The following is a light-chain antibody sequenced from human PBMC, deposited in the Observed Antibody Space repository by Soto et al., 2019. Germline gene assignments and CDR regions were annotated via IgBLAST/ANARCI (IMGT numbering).Light chain of an antibody. Sequence: SALTQPASVSGSPGQSITISCTGTSSDVGGYNYVSWYQQHPGKAPKLMIYEVSNRPSGVSNRFSGSKSSNTASLTISGLQAEDEADYYCSSYTSSSTYVFATGPKVTV. V-gene: IGLV2-14*01. J-gene: IGLJ1*01. CDR2: EVS. CDR1: SSDVGGYNY. CDR3: SSYTSSSTYV.